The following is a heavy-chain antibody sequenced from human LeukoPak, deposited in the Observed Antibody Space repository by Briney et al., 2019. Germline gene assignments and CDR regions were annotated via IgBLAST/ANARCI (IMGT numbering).Heavy chain of an antibody. Sequence: GGSLRLSCAASGFSFSSYAMSWVRQAPGKGLEWVSGISGSGDITYYADSVKGRFTISRDNSKNTLYLQMNSLRAEDTAVYYCARLMDDSSGYFPDAFDIWGQGTMVSVSS. CDR2: ISGSGDIT. J-gene: IGHJ3*02. CDR3: ARLMDDSSGYFPDAFDI. D-gene: IGHD3-22*01. CDR1: GFSFSSYA. V-gene: IGHV3-23*01.